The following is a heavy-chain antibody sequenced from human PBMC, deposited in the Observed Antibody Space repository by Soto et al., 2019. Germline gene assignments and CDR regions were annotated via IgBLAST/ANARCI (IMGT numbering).Heavy chain of an antibody. CDR1: GYSFTSYW. D-gene: IGHD2-2*02. J-gene: IGHJ4*02. Sequence: PGESLKISCKGSGYSFTSYWISWVRQMPGRGLEWMGRIDPSDSYTNYSPSLQGHVTISADKSISTAYLQWSSLKASDTAMYYCARLGYCSSTSCYTIDYWGQGTLVTVSS. CDR3: ARLGYCSSTSCYTIDY. V-gene: IGHV5-10-1*01. CDR2: IDPSDSYT.